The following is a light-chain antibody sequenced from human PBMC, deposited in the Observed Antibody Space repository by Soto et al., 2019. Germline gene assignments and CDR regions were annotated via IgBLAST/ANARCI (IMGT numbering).Light chain of an antibody. CDR1: SGDIGSYNR. V-gene: IGLV2-14*01. CDR3: SSYTNINTRACV. CDR2: EVT. J-gene: IGLJ1*01. Sequence: QSVLTQPASVSGSPGQSITISCTGTSGDIGSYNRVSWYQQHPGKAPKLIIYEVTDRPSGVSNRFSGSKSGNTASLTISGLQAEEDAEYSCSSYTNINTRACVFGTGTKVTVL.